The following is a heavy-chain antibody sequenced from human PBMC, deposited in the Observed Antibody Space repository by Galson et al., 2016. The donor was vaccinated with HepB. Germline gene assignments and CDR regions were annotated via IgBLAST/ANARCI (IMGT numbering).Heavy chain of an antibody. V-gene: IGHV3-74*01. CDR3: ARDLGGYGGY. J-gene: IGHJ4*02. Sequence: SMRLSCAASGFNFNTFWMHWVRQAPGNELVSVSRIATDGRFTNYADSVRGRFTISRDNTKNTLFLQMNSRRAEDTAVYYCARDLGGYGGYWGQGTLVTVSS. CDR1: GFNFNTFW. CDR2: IATDGRFT. D-gene: IGHD5-12*01.